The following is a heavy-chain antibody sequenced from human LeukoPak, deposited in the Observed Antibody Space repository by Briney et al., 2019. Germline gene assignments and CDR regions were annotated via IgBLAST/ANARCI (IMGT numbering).Heavy chain of an antibody. Sequence: GGSLRLSCAASGFIVSSSYMGWVRQAPGKGLEWVSLIYSGGTTYYADSVKGRFTISRDNSKNTLFLQMNSLRAEDTAVYYCARSSYYCFDYWGQGTLVTVSS. CDR1: GFIVSSSY. D-gene: IGHD2-21*01. CDR3: ARSSYYCFDY. V-gene: IGHV3-53*01. CDR2: IYSGGTT. J-gene: IGHJ4*02.